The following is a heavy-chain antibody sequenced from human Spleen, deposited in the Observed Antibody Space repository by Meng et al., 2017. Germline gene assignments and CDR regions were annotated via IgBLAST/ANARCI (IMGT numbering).Heavy chain of an antibody. CDR1: GGTFSGYA. D-gene: IGHD6-25*01. V-gene: IGHV1-2*06. CDR3: ARDEDISAAGKLFGDY. J-gene: IGHJ4*02. Sequence: ASVKVSCKASGGTFSGYAISWVRRAPGQGLEWMGRINPKSGDTHYAQKFQARVTMTGDTSISTAYMELSGLRSDDTAMYYCARDEDISAAGKLFGDYWGQGTLVTVSS. CDR2: INPKSGDT.